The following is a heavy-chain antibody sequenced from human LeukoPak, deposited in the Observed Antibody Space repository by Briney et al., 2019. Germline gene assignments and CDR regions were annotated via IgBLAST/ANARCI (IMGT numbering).Heavy chain of an antibody. D-gene: IGHD3-10*01. CDR2: INAGNGDT. CDR3: VSSTPPLLWFGEPFDY. J-gene: IGHJ4*02. V-gene: IGHV1-3*01. Sequence: RASVKVSCKASGYTFTSYAIHWVRQAPGQRLEWMGWINAGNGDTKYSQKFQGRVTITRDTSASTAYMELSSLRSEDTAVYYCVSSTPPLLWFGEPFDYWGQGTLVTVSS. CDR1: GYTFTSYA.